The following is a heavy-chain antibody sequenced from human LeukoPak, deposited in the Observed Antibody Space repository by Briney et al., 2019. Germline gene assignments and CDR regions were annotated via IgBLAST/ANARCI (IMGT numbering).Heavy chain of an antibody. CDR3: ARAQDFSDSSGPNYLDF. CDR1: GGSISSYY. D-gene: IGHD3-22*01. Sequence: SETLSLTCTVSGGSISSYYWSWIRQPAGKGLEWIGRIYTSGSTNYNPSLKSRVTMSVDTSKNQFSLKLSSVTAADTAVYYCARAQDFSDSSGPNYLDFWGQGILVTVSS. V-gene: IGHV4-4*07. J-gene: IGHJ4*02. CDR2: IYTSGST.